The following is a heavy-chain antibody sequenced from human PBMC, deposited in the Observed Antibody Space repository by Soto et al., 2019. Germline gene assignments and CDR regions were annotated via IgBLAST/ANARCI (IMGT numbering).Heavy chain of an antibody. Sequence: QVQLQESGPGLVKPSQTLSLTCTVSGGSISSGGYYWSWIRKHQGKGLEWVGYIYYSGSTYYNPSLKSRVTMAVDSSKNLSSLKLSSVTAADTAVYYCASSICGYSVYFDYWGQGTLVTVSS. CDR1: GGSISSGGYY. CDR3: ASSICGYSVYFDY. J-gene: IGHJ4*02. CDR2: IYYSGST. V-gene: IGHV4-31*03. D-gene: IGHD2-15*01.